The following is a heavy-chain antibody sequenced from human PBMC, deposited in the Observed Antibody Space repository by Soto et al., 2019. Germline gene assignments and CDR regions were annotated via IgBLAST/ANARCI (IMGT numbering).Heavy chain of an antibody. CDR3: VRLHSHGTYGMDV. D-gene: IGHD5-18*01. CDR2: IIPIFGTT. CDR1: GGSFSYT. J-gene: IGHJ6*02. V-gene: IGHV1-69*01. Sequence: QMHLVQSGAEVKKPGSSMKVSCKASGGSFSYTLSWVRQAPGQGLEWMGGIIPIFGTTNYAQKFQGRITMTADESTKTAYMELSTLRSEDTTVYYCVRLHSHGTYGMDVWGQGTTVTVSS.